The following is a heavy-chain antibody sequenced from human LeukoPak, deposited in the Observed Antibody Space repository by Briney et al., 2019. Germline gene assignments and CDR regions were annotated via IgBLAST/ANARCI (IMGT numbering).Heavy chain of an antibody. CDR3: AKPRLAPRGWESLVNGFDP. Sequence: GGSLRLSCAASRFTFSSYAMSWVRQAPGKGLEWVSSISGGGGSTYYADSVKGRFTISRDNSKNTLYLQMDSLRAEDTAVYYCAKPRLAPRGWESLVNGFDPWGQGTLVTVSS. D-gene: IGHD6-19*01. V-gene: IGHV3-23*01. CDR1: RFTFSSYA. J-gene: IGHJ5*02. CDR2: ISGGGGST.